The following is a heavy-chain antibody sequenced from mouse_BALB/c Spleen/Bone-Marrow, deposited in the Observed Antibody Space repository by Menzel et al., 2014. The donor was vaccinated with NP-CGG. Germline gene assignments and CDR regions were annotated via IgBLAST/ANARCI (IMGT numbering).Heavy chain of an antibody. D-gene: IGHD2-1*01. J-gene: IGHJ1*01. CDR2: ISSGGSYT. CDR3: ARFYYGNYVRYFDV. Sequence: EVHLVESGGGLVKPGGSLKLSCAASGFTSSSYAMSWVCQTPEKRLEWVATISSGGSYTYYPDSVKGRFTISRDNAKNTLYLQMSSLRSEDTAMYYCARFYYGNYVRYFDVWGAGTTVTVSS. CDR1: GFTSSSYA. V-gene: IGHV5-9-3*01.